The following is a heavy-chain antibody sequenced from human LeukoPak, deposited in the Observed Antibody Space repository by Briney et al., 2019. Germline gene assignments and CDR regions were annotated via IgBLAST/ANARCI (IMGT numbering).Heavy chain of an antibody. CDR3: ARDLRKPGISRWWYFDL. J-gene: IGHJ2*01. V-gene: IGHV4-31*03. D-gene: IGHD3-16*01. CDR2: IYYSGST. CDR1: GGSISSGGYY. Sequence: SETLSLTCTVSGGSISSGGYYWSWIRQHPGKGLEWIGYIYYSGSTYYNPSLKSRVTISVDTSKNQFPLKLSSVTAADTAVYYCARDLRKPGISRWWYFDLWGRGTLVTVSS.